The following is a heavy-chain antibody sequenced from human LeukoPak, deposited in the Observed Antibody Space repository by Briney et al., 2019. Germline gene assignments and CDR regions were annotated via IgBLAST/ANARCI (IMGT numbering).Heavy chain of an antibody. CDR1: GGSISSSSYY. D-gene: IGHD4-17*01. J-gene: IGHJ4*02. CDR3: TRDFGRRRNDY. Sequence: PSETLSLTCTVSGGSISSSSYYWGWIRQPPGKGLEWIGSIYYSGSTYYNPSLKSRVTISVDTSKNQFSLKLSSVTAADTAVYYCTRDFGRRRNDYWGQGTLVTVSS. CDR2: IYYSGST. V-gene: IGHV4-39*01.